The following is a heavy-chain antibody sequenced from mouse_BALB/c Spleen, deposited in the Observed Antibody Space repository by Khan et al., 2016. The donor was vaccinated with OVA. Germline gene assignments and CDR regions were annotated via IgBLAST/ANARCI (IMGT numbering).Heavy chain of an antibody. Sequence: QIQLVQSGPELKKPGETVKISCKASGYTFTNYGMNWVKQAPGKGLKWMGWINTYTGEPTYTDDFKGRFAFSLETSASTAYLQINNLKNEDMATYFGARGSSYCYFDVWGAGTTVTVSS. CDR1: GYTFTNYG. CDR2: INTYTGEP. CDR3: ARGSSYCYFDV. V-gene: IGHV9-1*02. J-gene: IGHJ1*01.